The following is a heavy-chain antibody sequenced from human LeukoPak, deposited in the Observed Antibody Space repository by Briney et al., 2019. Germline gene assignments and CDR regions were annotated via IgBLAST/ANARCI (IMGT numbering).Heavy chain of an antibody. CDR3: ARGLLGDYMTFDY. V-gene: IGHV4-34*01. Sequence: PSETLSLTCAVYGGSFSGYYWSWIRQPPGKGLEWIGEINHSGSTNYNPSLKSRVTISVDTSKNQFSLKLGSVTAADTAVYYCARGLLGDYMTFDYWGQGTLVTVSS. J-gene: IGHJ4*02. D-gene: IGHD4-17*01. CDR2: INHSGST. CDR1: GGSFSGYY.